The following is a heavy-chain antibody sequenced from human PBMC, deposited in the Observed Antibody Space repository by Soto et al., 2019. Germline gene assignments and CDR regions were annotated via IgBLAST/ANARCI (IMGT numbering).Heavy chain of an antibody. CDR1: GGSISSYY. CDR3: ARSGIAAAGTGYYYYMDV. Sequence: SETLSLTCTVSGGSISSYYWSWIRQPPGKGLEWIGEINHSGSTNYNPSLKSRVTISVDTSKNQFSLKLSSVTAADTAVYYCARSGIAAAGTGYYYYMDVWGKGTTVTVSS. V-gene: IGHV4-34*01. CDR2: INHSGST. J-gene: IGHJ6*03. D-gene: IGHD6-13*01.